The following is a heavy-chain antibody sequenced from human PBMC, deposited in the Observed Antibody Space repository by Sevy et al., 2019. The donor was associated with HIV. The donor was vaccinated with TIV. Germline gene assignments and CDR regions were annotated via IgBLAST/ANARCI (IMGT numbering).Heavy chain of an antibody. Sequence: GGSLRLSCAASGFTFSDYYMTWIRQSPGKGLQWISYISSGSSYTNYADSVKGRFTISRGNAKNSLYLEIHTLRPEDTAVYYCARSRSNYADYYFDYWGQGTVVTVSS. D-gene: IGHD4-17*01. V-gene: IGHV3-11*06. CDR3: ARSRSNYADYYFDY. CDR1: GFTFSDYY. J-gene: IGHJ4*02. CDR2: ISSGSSYT.